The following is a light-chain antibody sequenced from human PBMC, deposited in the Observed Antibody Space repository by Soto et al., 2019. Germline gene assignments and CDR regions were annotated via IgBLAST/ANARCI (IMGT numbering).Light chain of an antibody. V-gene: IGLV2-23*02. CDR1: ASDVAAYNP. CDR2: EVS. Sequence: HSARTRPASVSGAPLHSSPIFSPGTASDVAAYNPVSWYQQHPGKAPELIMCEVSTRPSGISNRFSGSKSGDTASLTISGLQAEDEADYFGCSYAGTVAHAFGTETKVTVL. J-gene: IGLJ1*01. CDR3: CSYAGTVAHA.